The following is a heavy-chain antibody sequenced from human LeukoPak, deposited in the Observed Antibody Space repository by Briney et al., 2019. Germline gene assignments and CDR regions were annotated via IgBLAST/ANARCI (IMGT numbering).Heavy chain of an antibody. D-gene: IGHD1-26*01. J-gene: IGHJ4*02. CDR2: INPNSGGT. CDR3: ARTRTIVGAKGFDY. Sequence: APVKVSCKASGYTFTGYYMHWVRQAPGQGLEWMGRINPNSGGTNYAQKFQGRVTMTRDTSISTAYMELSRLGSDDTAVYYCARTRTIVGAKGFDYWGQGTLVTVSS. V-gene: IGHV1-2*06. CDR1: GYTFTGYY.